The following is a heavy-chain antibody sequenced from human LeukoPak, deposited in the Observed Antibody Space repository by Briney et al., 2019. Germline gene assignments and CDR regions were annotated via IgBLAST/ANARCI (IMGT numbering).Heavy chain of an antibody. CDR1: GGSISSSSYS. CDR3: ARQGGYSSSWYGALDY. Sequence: SETLSLTRTVSGGSISSSSYSWGWIRQPPGKGLEWIGSIDYSDSGSTYYNSPLKSRVTISVDTSKNQFSLNLTFVTAADTAVYYCARQGGYSSSWYGALDYWGQGTLVTVSS. V-gene: IGHV4-39*01. D-gene: IGHD6-13*01. J-gene: IGHJ4*02. CDR2: IDYSDSGST.